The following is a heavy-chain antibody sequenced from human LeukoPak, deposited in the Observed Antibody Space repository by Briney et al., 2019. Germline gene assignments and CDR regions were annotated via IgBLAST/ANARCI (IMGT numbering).Heavy chain of an antibody. CDR1: GGSMSSSSYY. J-gene: IGHJ6*03. D-gene: IGHD4-17*01. CDR2: IYHSGHS. Sequence: SETLSLTCTVSGGSMSSSSYYWGWIRQPPGKGLEWIGSIYHSGHSDYNPSLKSRATISVDTSKNQFSLKLSSVTAADTAVYYCAREGVYGDYADFYYYYYMDVWGKGTTVTISS. V-gene: IGHV4-39*07. CDR3: AREGVYGDYADFYYYYYMDV.